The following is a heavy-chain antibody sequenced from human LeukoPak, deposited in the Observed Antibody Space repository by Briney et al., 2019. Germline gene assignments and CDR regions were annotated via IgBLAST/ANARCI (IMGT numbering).Heavy chain of an antibody. CDR2: IYYSGST. J-gene: IGHJ6*02. CDR1: GGSISSGGCY. D-gene: IGHD5-12*01. CDR3: ARDIVATIPTLYYYYGMDV. Sequence: SETLSLTCTVSGGSISSGGCYWSWIRQHPGKGLEWIGYIYYSGSTYYNPSLKSRVTISVDTSKNQFSLKLSSVTAADTAVYYCARDIVATIPTLYYYYGMDVWGQGTTVTVSS. V-gene: IGHV4-31*03.